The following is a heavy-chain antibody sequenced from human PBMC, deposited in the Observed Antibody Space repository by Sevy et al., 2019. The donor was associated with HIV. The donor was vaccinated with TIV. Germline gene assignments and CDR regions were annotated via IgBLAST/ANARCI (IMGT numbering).Heavy chain of an antibody. CDR2: LSFGCGKI. D-gene: IGHD2-8*01. V-gene: IGHV3-23*01. CDR3: AREGCTRPHDY. Sequence: GGSLRLSCAASGFAFYDYSMSWIRQAPGKGLEWVATLSFGCGKIKYADSVKGRFTISRDNSKNSFYLQMDNLRVEDTAAYYCAREGCTRPHDYWGQGTRVTVSS. J-gene: IGHJ4*02. CDR1: GFAFYDYS.